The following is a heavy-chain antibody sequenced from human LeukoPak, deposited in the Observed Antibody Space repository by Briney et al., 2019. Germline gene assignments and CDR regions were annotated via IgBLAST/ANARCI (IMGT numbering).Heavy chain of an antibody. CDR3: AGRLGWEQLRDDPFDV. CDR1: GGSMRSYF. Sequence: SETLSLTCTVSGGSMRSYFWSWIRQPPGKGLEWIGYIYHSGTTHYSPSLKGRVTLSVDTSKNQFSLRLSSVTPADTALYFCAGRLGWEQLRDDPFDVWGQGTMVTVSS. J-gene: IGHJ3*01. CDR2: IYHSGTT. D-gene: IGHD1-26*01. V-gene: IGHV4-59*03.